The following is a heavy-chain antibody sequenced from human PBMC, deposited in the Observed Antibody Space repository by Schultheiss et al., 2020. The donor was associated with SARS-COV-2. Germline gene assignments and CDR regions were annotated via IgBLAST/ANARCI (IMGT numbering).Heavy chain of an antibody. D-gene: IGHD2-2*01. J-gene: IGHJ5*02. CDR2: ISYDGSNK. Sequence: GGSLRLSCAASGFIFSTYAVHWVRQAPGKGLEWVAVISYDGSNKYYADSVKGRFTISRDNSKNTLHLQMNSLRAEDTAVYYCAKLPAAMPPNWFDPWGQGTLVTVSS. CDR3: AKLPAAMPPNWFDP. V-gene: IGHV3-30-3*02. CDR1: GFIFSTYA.